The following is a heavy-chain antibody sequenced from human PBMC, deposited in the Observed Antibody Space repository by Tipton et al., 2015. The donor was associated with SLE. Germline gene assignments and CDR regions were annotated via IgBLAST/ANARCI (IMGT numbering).Heavy chain of an antibody. CDR1: GGSFSGYY. J-gene: IGHJ4*02. CDR2: INHSGST. Sequence: TLSLTCAVYGGSFSGYYWSWIRQPPGKGLEWIGEINHSGSTNYNPSLKSRVTISVDTSKNQFSLKLSSVTAADTAVYFCARGGSLIQEWPHFHSWGQGTLVTVFS. V-gene: IGHV4-34*01. D-gene: IGHD3-3*01. CDR3: ARGGSLIQEWPHFHS.